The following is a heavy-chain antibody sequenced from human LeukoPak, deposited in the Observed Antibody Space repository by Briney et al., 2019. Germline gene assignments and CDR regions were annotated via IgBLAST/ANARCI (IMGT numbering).Heavy chain of an antibody. D-gene: IGHD3-10*01. J-gene: IGHJ4*02. CDR1: GFTFSDYA. V-gene: IGHV3-23*01. Sequence: GGSLRLSCAASGFTFSDYALTWVRQAPGKGLEWVSTINGRGGNTYYGDSVKGRFTVSRDNSKDTLYLQMNSLRAEDTAVYYCATSGIGHYYFDYWGQGTLVTVSS. CDR2: INGRGGNT. CDR3: ATSGIGHYYFDY.